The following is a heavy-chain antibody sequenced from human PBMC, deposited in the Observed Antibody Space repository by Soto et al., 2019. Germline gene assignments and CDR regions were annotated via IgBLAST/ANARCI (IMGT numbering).Heavy chain of an antibody. Sequence: QVQLVQSGGEVKTPGSSVRVFCKASGGTFSGYAISWLLQSPGQGLEWMGGIIPIFGTAKYAQKWRGRVTNTADHLAPTREVHSLRSEDTAVYYCAATHGSGFDNGFDISGQGTMVTVSS. J-gene: IGHJ3*02. CDR1: GGTFSGYA. CDR3: AATHGSGFDNGFDI. D-gene: IGHD3-10*01. CDR2: IIPIFGTA. V-gene: IGHV1-69*01.